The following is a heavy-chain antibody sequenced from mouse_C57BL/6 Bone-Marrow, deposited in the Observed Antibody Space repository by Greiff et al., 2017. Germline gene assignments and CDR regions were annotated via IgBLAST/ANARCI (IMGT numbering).Heavy chain of an antibody. CDR1: GYTFTSYW. J-gene: IGHJ1*03. V-gene: IGHV1-59*01. Sequence: QVQLQQPGAELVRPGTSVKLSCKASGYTFTSYWMHWVKQRPGQGLEWIGVIDPSDSYTNYNQKFKGKATLTVDTSSSTAYMQLSSLTSEDSAVYYCARSELRLRFYWYGDVWGTGTTVTVSS. D-gene: IGHD3-2*02. CDR2: IDPSDSYT. CDR3: ARSELRLRFYWYGDV.